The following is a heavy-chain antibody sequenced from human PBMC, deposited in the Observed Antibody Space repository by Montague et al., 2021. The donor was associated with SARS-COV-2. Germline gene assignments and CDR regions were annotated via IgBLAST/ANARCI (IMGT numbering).Heavy chain of an antibody. CDR1: SGSIISSGYY. D-gene: IGHD3-10*01. J-gene: IGHJ4*02. CDR3: ARGMIRGVTTPFDY. Sequence: SETLSLTCSVSSGSIISSGYYWGWIRQPPGKELEWIVNIYYSGTTYYNPSLQSRGTISVDTSKNHLSLRLSSVTAADTAVYFCARGMIRGVTTPFDYWGKGSQVTVSS. V-gene: IGHV4-39*02. CDR2: IYYSGTT.